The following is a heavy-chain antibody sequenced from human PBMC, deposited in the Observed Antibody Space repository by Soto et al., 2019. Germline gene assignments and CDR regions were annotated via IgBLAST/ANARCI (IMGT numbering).Heavy chain of an antibody. CDR3: ARNQPLFDY. CDR1: GGTFSSYA. Sequence: GASVKVSCKASGGTFSSYAISWVRQAPGQGLEWMGWISAYNGNTNYAQKLQGRVTITTDTSTSTAYMELRSLRSDDTAVYYCARNQPLFDYWGQGTLVTVSS. CDR2: ISAYNGNT. J-gene: IGHJ4*02. V-gene: IGHV1-18*01. D-gene: IGHD2-2*01.